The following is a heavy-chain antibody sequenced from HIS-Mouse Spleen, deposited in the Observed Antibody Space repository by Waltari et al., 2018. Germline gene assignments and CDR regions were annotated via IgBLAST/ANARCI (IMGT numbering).Heavy chain of an antibody. Sequence: QVTLRESGPALVKPTQTLTLTCTFSGFSLSTSGMCLIWIRQPPGKALEWLARIDWDDDKYYSTSLKTRLTISKDTSKNQVVLTMTNMDPVDTATYYCARIAEGYSSGWYAFDYWGQGTLVTVSS. CDR2: IDWDDDK. CDR3: ARIAEGYSSGWYAFDY. D-gene: IGHD6-19*01. V-gene: IGHV2-70*15. CDR1: GFSLSTSGMC. J-gene: IGHJ4*02.